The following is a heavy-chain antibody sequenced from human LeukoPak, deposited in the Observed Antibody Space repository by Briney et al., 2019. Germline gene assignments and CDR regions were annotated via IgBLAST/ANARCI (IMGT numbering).Heavy chain of an antibody. D-gene: IGHD4-17*01. CDR1: GFSSTSYW. CDR2: IYPGDSDT. V-gene: IGHV5-51*01. J-gene: IGHJ4*02. Sequence: GESLKISCKGSGFSSTSYWIGWVRQMPGKGLGWMGIIYPGDSDTRYSPSFQGQVTISADKSISTAYLQWSSLKASDTAMYYCARQATVTTEGVYYFDYWGQGTLVTVSS. CDR3: ARQATVTTEGVYYFDY.